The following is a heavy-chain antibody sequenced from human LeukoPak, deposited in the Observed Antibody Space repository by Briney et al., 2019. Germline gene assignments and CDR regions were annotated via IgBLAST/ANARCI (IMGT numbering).Heavy chain of an antibody. V-gene: IGHV3-30*03. D-gene: IGHD2/OR15-2a*01. CDR2: ISYDGSNK. CDR1: GFTFSSYG. J-gene: IGHJ6*02. CDR3: ARARIRSLMDV. Sequence: GGSLRLSCAASGFTFSSYGMHWVRQAPGKGLEWVAVISYDGSNKYYADSVKGRFTISRDNSKNTLYLQMNSLRAEDTAVYYCARARIRSLMDVWGQGTTVTVSS.